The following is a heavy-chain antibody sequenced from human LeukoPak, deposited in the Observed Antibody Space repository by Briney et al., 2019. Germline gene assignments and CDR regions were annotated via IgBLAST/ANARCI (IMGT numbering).Heavy chain of an antibody. CDR1: GGSISSYY. V-gene: IGHV4-59*01. CDR3: ASEGPDYYDSRAFDY. J-gene: IGHJ4*02. D-gene: IGHD3-22*01. CDR2: IYYSGST. Sequence: SETLSLTCTVSGGSISSYYWSWIRQPPGKGLEWIGYIYYSGSTNYNPSLKSRVTISVDTSKNQFSLKLSSVTAADTAVYYCASEGPDYYDSRAFDYWGQGTLVTVSS.